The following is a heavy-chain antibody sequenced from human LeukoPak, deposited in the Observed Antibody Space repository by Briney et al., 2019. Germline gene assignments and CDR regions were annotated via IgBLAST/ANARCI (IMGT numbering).Heavy chain of an antibody. CDR1: GYTFTGYY. D-gene: IGHD3-10*01. V-gene: IGHV1-2*02. Sequence: ASVKVSCKASGYTFTGYYMHWVRQAPGQGLEWMGWINPNSGGTNYAQKFQGRVTMTRDTSISTAYMELSRLRSDDTAVYYCARDAGSGSQLADAFDIWAKGQWSPSLQ. CDR2: INPNSGGT. J-gene: IGHJ3*02. CDR3: ARDAGSGSQLADAFDI.